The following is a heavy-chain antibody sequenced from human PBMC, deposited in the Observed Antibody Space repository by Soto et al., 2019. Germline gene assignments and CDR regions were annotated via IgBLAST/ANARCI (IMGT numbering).Heavy chain of an antibody. CDR1: GDSVSSNSAA. Sequence: SQTLSLTCALSGDSVSSNSAAWNWIRQSPSRGLEWLGRTYYRSKWYNDYAVSVKSLITINPATSKNQFSLLLNSVTPEDTAVYYCARGQYYGSGSTIRVVSSYYYYGMDVWGQGTTVTVSS. CDR3: ARGQYYGSGSTIRVVSSYYYYGMDV. CDR2: TYYRSKWYN. D-gene: IGHD3-10*01. J-gene: IGHJ6*02. V-gene: IGHV6-1*01.